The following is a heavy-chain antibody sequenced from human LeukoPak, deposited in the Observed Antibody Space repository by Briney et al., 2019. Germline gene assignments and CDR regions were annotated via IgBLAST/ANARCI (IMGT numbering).Heavy chain of an antibody. J-gene: IGHJ3*02. CDR1: GGSISSSNW. CDR2: IYHSGST. CDR3: ARDGHSTTGTTGTVGSFDI. D-gene: IGHD1-1*01. V-gene: IGHV4-4*02. Sequence: SGTLSLTCAVSGGSISSSNWWSWVHQPPGKGLEWIGEIYHSGSTNYNPSLKSRVTISVDKSKNQFSLKLSSVTAADTAVYYCARDGHSTTGTTGTVGSFDIWGQGTMVTVSS.